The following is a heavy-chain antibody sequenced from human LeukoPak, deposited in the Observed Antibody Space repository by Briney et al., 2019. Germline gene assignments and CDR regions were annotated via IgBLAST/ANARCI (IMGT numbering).Heavy chain of an antibody. CDR3: AKAQDPIAAAGTSPFDY. J-gene: IGHJ4*02. Sequence: GGSLRLSCAASGFTFNSYAMSWVRQAPGKGLEWVSAISGSGGSTFYADSVKGRFTISRDNSKNTLSLQMNSLRAEDTAVYYCAKAQDPIAAAGTSPFDYWGQGTLVAVSS. CDR2: ISGSGGST. D-gene: IGHD6-13*01. V-gene: IGHV3-23*01. CDR1: GFTFNSYA.